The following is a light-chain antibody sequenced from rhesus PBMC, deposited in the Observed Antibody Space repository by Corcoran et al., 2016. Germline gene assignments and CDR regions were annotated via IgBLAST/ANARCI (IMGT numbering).Light chain of an antibody. J-gene: IGKJ2*01. CDR3: QQCSSKPYS. CDR2: KAA. CDR1: QDINNC. V-gene: IGKV1-22*01. Sequence: DIQMTQSPSSLSASVGDTVTITCRASQDINNCLAWYQQKPGKAPDLLIYKAASLQSGVPSRFGGSGSGTDFTLTLSRLQSEDFATYYCQQCSSKPYSFGQGTKVEIK.